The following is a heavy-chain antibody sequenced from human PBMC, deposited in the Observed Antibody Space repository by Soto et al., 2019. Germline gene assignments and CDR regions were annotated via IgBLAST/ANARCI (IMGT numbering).Heavy chain of an antibody. CDR1: GGSISSSSYY. J-gene: IGHJ6*02. D-gene: IGHD2-15*01. Sequence: QLQLQESGPGLVKPSETLSLTCTVSGGSISSSSYYWGWIRQPPGKGLEWIGSIYYSGSTYYNPSLKSRVTISVNTYKNQFSLKLSSVTAAATVVYYCASHGYCSGGSCYYPYYYYGMDVWGQGTTVTVSS. CDR3: ASHGYCSGGSCYYPYYYYGMDV. V-gene: IGHV4-39*01. CDR2: IYYSGST.